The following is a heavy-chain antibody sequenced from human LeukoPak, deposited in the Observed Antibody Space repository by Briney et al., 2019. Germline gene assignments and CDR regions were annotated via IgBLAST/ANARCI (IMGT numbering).Heavy chain of an antibody. V-gene: IGHV4-4*07. CDR2: IDTSGNT. Sequence: SETLSLTCTVSGGSISSYYWNWIRQPAGKGLEWIGRIDTSGNTNYNPSLKSRITVSIDMSKKQFSLRANTVTAADTAVYYCARDRGSGWYDYWGQGTLVTVSS. CDR1: GGSISSYY. J-gene: IGHJ4*02. CDR3: ARDRGSGWYDY. D-gene: IGHD6-19*01.